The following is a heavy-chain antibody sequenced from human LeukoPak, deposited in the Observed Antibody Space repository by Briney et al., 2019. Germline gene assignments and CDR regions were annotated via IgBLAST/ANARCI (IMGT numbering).Heavy chain of an antibody. CDR3: ARAEGWNYYDSSGYYYTY. Sequence: ASVKVSCKASGYTFTSYGISWVRQAPGQGLEWMGWISAYNGNTNYAQKLQGRATMTTDTSTSTAYMELRSLRSDDTAVYYCARAEGWNYYDSSGYYYTYWGQGTLVTVSS. CDR2: ISAYNGNT. CDR1: GYTFTSYG. V-gene: IGHV1-18*01. J-gene: IGHJ4*02. D-gene: IGHD3-22*01.